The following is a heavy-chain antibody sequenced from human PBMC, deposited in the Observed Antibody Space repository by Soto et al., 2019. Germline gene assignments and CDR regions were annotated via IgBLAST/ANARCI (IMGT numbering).Heavy chain of an antibody. CDR1: GFTFSSYN. Sequence: PGGSLRLSCAASGFTFSSYNMNWVRQAPGKGLEWVSSISSSSSYIYYADSVKGRFTTSRDNAKNSLYLQMNSLRAEDTAVYYCAREGLAPIDYWGQGTLVTVSS. CDR2: ISSSSSYI. D-gene: IGHD6-19*01. V-gene: IGHV3-21*01. J-gene: IGHJ4*02. CDR3: AREGLAPIDY.